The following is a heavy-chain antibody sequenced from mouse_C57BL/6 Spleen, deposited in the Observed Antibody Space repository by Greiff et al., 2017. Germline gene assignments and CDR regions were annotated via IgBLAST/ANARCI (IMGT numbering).Heavy chain of an antibody. CDR3: SRNLDSSNWYFDV. Sequence: QVQLQQSGPGLVQPSQSLSITCTVSGFSLTSYGVHWVRQSPGKGLEWLGVIWSGGSTDYNAAFISRLSISKDNSKSQVFFKMNSLQADDTAIYYCSRNLDSSNWYFDVWGTGTTVTVSS. CDR2: IWSGGST. J-gene: IGHJ1*03. D-gene: IGHD1-1*01. CDR1: GFSLTSYG. V-gene: IGHV2-2*01.